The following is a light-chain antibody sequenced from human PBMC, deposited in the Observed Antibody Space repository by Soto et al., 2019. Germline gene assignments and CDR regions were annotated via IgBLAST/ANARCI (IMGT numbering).Light chain of an antibody. Sequence: QSVLTQPASVSGSPGQSITISCTGTSSDVGGYNYVSWYQQHPGKAPKLMIYEVSNRPSGVSNRFSGSKSGNTASLTISGLQAEEEADYYCSSYTSSSTWVFGTGTKVTGL. V-gene: IGLV2-14*01. CDR1: SSDVGGYNY. CDR2: EVS. CDR3: SSYTSSSTWV. J-gene: IGLJ1*01.